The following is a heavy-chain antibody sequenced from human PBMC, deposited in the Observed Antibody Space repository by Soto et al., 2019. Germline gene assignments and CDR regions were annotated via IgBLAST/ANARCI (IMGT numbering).Heavy chain of an antibody. D-gene: IGHD3-22*01. CDR1: GGSVSSGSYY. CDR3: ARDRYYDSSGYYYYYYGMDV. V-gene: IGHV4-61*01. CDR2: IYYSGST. Sequence: SETLSLTCTVSGGSVSSGSYYWSWIRQPPGKGLEWIGYIYYSGSTNYNPSLKSRVTISVDTSKNQFSLKLSSVTAADTAVYYCARDRYYDSSGYYYYYYGMDVWGQGTTVTVSS. J-gene: IGHJ6*02.